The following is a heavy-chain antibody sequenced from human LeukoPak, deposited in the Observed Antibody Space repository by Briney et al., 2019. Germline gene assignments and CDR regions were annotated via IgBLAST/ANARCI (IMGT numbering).Heavy chain of an antibody. V-gene: IGHV4-59*01. CDR2: IYYSGST. J-gene: IGHJ6*03. D-gene: IGHD3-10*01. CDR3: ARTPPMVRGLSPPRYYYMDV. Sequence: PSETLSLTCTVSGGSISSYYWSWIRQPPGKGLEWIGYIYYSGSTNYNPSLKSRVTISVDTSKNQFSLKLSSVTAADTAVYYCARTPPMVRGLSPPRYYYMDVWGKGTTVTISS. CDR1: GGSISSYY.